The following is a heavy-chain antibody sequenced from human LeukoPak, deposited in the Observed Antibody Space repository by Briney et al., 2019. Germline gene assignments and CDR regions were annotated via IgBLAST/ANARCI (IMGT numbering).Heavy chain of an antibody. CDR3: ARVSVITQYSGSPDYFAS. V-gene: IGHV1-24*01. CDR2: FDPEDGET. Sequence: ASVKVSCKVSGYTLTELSMHWVRQAPGKGLEWMGGFDPEDGETIYAQKFQGRVTVTRDTSISTAYMELGRLRSDDTAVYYCARVSVITQYSGSPDYFASWGQGTLITVSS. J-gene: IGHJ4*02. CDR1: GYTLTELS. D-gene: IGHD1-26*01.